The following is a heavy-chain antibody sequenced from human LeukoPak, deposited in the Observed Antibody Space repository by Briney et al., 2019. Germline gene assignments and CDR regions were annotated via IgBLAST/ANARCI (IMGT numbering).Heavy chain of an antibody. CDR3: ATGSSWYLRY. V-gene: IGHV4-34*01. D-gene: IGHD6-13*01. Sequence: SETLSLTCAVYGGSFSGYYWSWIRQPPGKGLEWIGEINHSGSTNYNPSLKSRVTISVDTSKNQFSLKLSSVTAADTAVYYCATGSSWYLRYWGQGTLVTVSS. CDR1: GGSFSGYY. CDR2: INHSGST. J-gene: IGHJ4*02.